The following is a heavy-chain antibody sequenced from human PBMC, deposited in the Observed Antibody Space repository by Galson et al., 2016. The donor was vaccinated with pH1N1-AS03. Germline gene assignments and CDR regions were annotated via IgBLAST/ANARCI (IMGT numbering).Heavy chain of an antibody. V-gene: IGHV3-53*01. D-gene: IGHD2-2*01. J-gene: IGHJ4*02. CDR1: GFTFSNSW. CDR3: ARLRVVVVPAALGGSDYFDY. Sequence: SLRLSCAASGFTFSNSWMAWVRQAPGKGLEWVSVIYSGGITYYADSVKGRFTISRDSSKNTLYLQMNSLRAEDTAVYYCARLRVVVVPAALGGSDYFDYWGQGSLVTVSS. CDR2: IYSGGIT.